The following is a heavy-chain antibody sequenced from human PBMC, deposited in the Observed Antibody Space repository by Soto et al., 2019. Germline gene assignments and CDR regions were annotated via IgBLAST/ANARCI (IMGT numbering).Heavy chain of an antibody. D-gene: IGHD6-19*01. Sequence: ASVKVSCKASGGTFSSYAISWVRQAPGQGLEWMGGIIPIFGTANYAQKFQGRVTITADESTSTAYMELSSLRSEDTAVYYCARDRSGWYQVVGGNWFDPWGQGTLVTDSS. CDR1: GGTFSSYA. V-gene: IGHV1-69*13. CDR3: ARDRSGWYQVVGGNWFDP. CDR2: IIPIFGTA. J-gene: IGHJ5*02.